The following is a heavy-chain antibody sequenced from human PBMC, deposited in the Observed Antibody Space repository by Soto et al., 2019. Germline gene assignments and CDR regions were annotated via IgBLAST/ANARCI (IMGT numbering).Heavy chain of an antibody. D-gene: IGHD1-26*01. CDR1: GYIFSTNW. Sequence: PGESLKISCKGSGYIFSTNWIGWVCQLPGKGLEWMGIIYPGDSDTRYSSSFEGRVTISADKSIRTAYLHWSSLKASDTAMYYCASQPSSGPFSLCDYWGQGTQVTVSS. J-gene: IGHJ4*02. CDR2: IYPGDSDT. V-gene: IGHV5-51*01. CDR3: ASQPSSGPFSLCDY.